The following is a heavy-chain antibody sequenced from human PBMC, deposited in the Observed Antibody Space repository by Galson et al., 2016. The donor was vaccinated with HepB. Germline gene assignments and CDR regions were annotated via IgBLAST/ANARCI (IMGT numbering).Heavy chain of an antibody. CDR2: ISSSSSFT. CDR3: ARVSLRFLEWLRLLTTLEFDY. V-gene: IGHV3-11*06. CDR1: GFTFSDYY. D-gene: IGHD3-3*01. J-gene: IGHJ4*02. Sequence: SLRLSCAASGFTFSDYYMSWIRQAPGKGLECVSHISSSSSFTNYADSVKGRFIISRDNVKNSLYLQMNSLRAEDTAVYFCARVSLRFLEWLRLLTTLEFDYWGQGTLVTVSS.